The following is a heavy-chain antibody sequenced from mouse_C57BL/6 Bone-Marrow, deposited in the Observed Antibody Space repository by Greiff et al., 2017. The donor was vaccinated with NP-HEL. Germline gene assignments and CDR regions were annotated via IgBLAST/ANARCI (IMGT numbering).Heavy chain of an antibody. CDR3: AREHSLYAMDY. CDR1: GYTFTNYW. Sequence: QVQLQQSGAELVRPGPSVKMSCKASGYTFTNYWIGWAKQRPGHGLEWIGDIYPGGGYTNYNEKFKGKATLTADKSSSTAYMQFSSLTSEDSAIYYCAREHSLYAMDYWGQGTSVTVSS. V-gene: IGHV1-63*01. D-gene: IGHD6-2*01. CDR2: IYPGGGYT. J-gene: IGHJ4*01.